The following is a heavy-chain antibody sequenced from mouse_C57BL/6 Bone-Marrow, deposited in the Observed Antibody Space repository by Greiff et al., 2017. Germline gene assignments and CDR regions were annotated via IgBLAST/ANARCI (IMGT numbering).Heavy chain of an antibody. CDR1: GFSLTSYG. V-gene: IGHV2-4*01. CDR2: IWSGGST. CDR3: AKGPFAY. Sequence: QVQLQQSGPGLVQPSQSLSITCTVSGFSLTSYGVHWVRQPPGKGLEWLGVIWSGGSTDYNAAFISRLSISKDNSKSQVFFKMNSLQADDTAIYYCAKGPFAYWGQGTLVTVSA. J-gene: IGHJ3*01.